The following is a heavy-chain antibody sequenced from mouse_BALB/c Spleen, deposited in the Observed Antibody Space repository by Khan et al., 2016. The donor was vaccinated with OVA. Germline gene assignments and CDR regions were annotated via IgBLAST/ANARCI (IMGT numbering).Heavy chain of an antibody. CDR3: ARGAFYYCRGKNAWFAY. Sequence: QIQLVQSGPELKKPGETVKISCKASGYIFTNYGMNWVKQAPGQGLKWMGWINTYTGEPTSADDFRGRFAFSLETSASTAYLQINNLKNEDTATYCGARGAFYYCRGKNAWFAYWGQGTLVTVSA. V-gene: IGHV9-3-1*01. J-gene: IGHJ3*01. CDR1: GYIFTNYG. CDR2: INTYTGEP. D-gene: IGHD1-1*01.